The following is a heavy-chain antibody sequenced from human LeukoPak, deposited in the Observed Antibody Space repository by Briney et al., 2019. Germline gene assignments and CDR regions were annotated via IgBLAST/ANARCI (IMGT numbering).Heavy chain of an antibody. D-gene: IGHD6-25*01. J-gene: IGHJ5*02. CDR3: ARALRLSNNWFDP. CDR1: GYTFTGYY. CDR2: INPNSGGT. V-gene: IGHV1-2*02. Sequence: GASVKVSCKASGYTFTGYYMHWVRQAPGQGLEWMGWINPNSGGTNYAQKFQGRVTMTRDTSISTAYMELSRLRSDDTAVYYCARALRLSNNWFDPWGQGTLVTVSS.